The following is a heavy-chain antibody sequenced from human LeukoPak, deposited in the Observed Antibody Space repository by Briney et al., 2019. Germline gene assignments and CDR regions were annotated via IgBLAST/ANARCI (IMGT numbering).Heavy chain of an antibody. Sequence: GGSLRLSCTVSGFTVSSNSMSWVRQAPGKGLEWVSAISGSGGSTYYADSVKGRFTISRDNSKNTLYLQMNSLRAEDTAVYYCAKGYYGSGAFDIWGQGTMVTVSS. CDR1: GFTVSSNS. CDR3: AKGYYGSGAFDI. CDR2: ISGSGGST. D-gene: IGHD2/OR15-2a*01. V-gene: IGHV3-23*01. J-gene: IGHJ3*02.